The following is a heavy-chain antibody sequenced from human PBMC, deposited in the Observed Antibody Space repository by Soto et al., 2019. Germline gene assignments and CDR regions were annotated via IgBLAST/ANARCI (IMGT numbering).Heavy chain of an antibody. CDR3: ARLSKGFGITIFGVVNLLGVWFDP. J-gene: IGHJ5*02. D-gene: IGHD3-3*01. Sequence: SETLSLTCTVSGGSISSYYWSWIRQPPGKGLERIGYIYYSGSTNYNPSLKSRVTISVDTSKNQFSLKLSSVTAADTAVYYCARLSKGFGITIFGVVNLLGVWFDPWGQGTLVTVSS. CDR1: GGSISSYY. V-gene: IGHV4-59*08. CDR2: IYYSGST.